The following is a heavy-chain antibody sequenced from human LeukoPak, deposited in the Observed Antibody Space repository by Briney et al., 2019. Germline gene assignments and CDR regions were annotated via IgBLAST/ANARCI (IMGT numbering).Heavy chain of an antibody. CDR3: AKGGYASCLDP. V-gene: IGHV3-23*05. CDR2: IKRDGSNT. CDR1: GFTFSEHS. Sequence: PGGSLRLSCEASGFTFSEHSMSWVRQAPGKGLEWVSTIKRDGSNTYYTDSVEGRFTISRDNSKNTLYLEMNTLRAEDTAVYYCAKGGYASCLDPWGQGTQVTVSS. D-gene: IGHD2-15*01. J-gene: IGHJ5*02.